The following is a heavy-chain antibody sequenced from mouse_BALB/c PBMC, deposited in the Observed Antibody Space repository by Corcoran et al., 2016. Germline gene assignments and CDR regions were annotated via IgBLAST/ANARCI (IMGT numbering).Heavy chain of an antibody. J-gene: IGHJ3*01. D-gene: IGHD1-1*01. V-gene: IGHV9-3-1*01. CDR2: INTYTGEP. CDR3: ARGHYGSSYGFAY. CDR1: GYTFTNYG. Sequence: QIQLVQSGPELKKSGETVKISCKASGYTFTNYGMNWVKQAPGKGLKWMGWINTYTGEPTYADDFKGRFAFSLETSASTAYLQINNLKNEDTATYFCARGHYGSSYGFAYWGQGTLVTVSA.